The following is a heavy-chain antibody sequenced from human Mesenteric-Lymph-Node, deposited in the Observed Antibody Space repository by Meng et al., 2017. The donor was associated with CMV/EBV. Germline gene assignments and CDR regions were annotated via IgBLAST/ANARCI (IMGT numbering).Heavy chain of an antibody. CDR3: AKDLSFGYSSGVFDP. J-gene: IGHJ5*02. D-gene: IGHD5-18*01. V-gene: IGHV3-23*03. CDR2: IDTGATRT. Sequence: GSLRLSCAASGFTFSSFAMTWVRQAPGKGLEWVSVIDTGATRTYYADSVKGRFIVTRDDSKNTLFLQMNSLRAEDTAVYYCAKDLSFGYSSGVFDPWGQGTLVTVSS. CDR1: GFTFSSFA.